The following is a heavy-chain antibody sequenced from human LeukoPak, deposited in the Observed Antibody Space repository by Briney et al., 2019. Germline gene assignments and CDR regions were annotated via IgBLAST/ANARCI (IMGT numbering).Heavy chain of an antibody. J-gene: IGHJ4*02. Sequence: PSETLSLTCAVYGGSFSGYYWSWIRQPPGKGLEWIGEIKHSGSTNYNPSLKSRVTISVDTSKNQFSLKLSSVTAADTAVYYCARADSYYDSSGYYHWGQGTLVTVSS. D-gene: IGHD3-22*01. CDR3: ARADSYYDSSGYYH. V-gene: IGHV4-34*01. CDR2: IKHSGST. CDR1: GGSFSGYY.